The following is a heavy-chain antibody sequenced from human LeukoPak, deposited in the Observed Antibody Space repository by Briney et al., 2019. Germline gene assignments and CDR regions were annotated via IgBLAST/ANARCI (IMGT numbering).Heavy chain of an antibody. CDR2: IYYSGST. CDR3: ARGGYYDSSGYYSPPDV. D-gene: IGHD3-22*01. CDR1: GYSISSSNW. V-gene: IGHV4-28*03. Sequence: PSETLSLTCADSGYSISSSNWWGWIRQPPGKGLEWIGYIYYSGSTYYNPSLKSRVTISVDRSKNQFSLKLSSVTAADTAVYYCARGGYYDSSGYYSPPDVWGQGTTVTVSS. J-gene: IGHJ6*02.